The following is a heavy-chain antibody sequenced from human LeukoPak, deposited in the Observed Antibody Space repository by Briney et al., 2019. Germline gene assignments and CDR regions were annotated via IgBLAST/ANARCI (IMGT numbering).Heavy chain of an antibody. J-gene: IGHJ4*02. CDR1: GGSTSSSSYY. CDR2: IYYSGST. CDR3: ARLYFGFGSDY. Sequence: PSETLSLTCTVSGGSTSSSSYYWGWISQPPGKGLEWIGSIYYSGSTYYNPSHKSRVTISVDTSKNQFSLKLSSVTAADTAVYYCARLYFGFGSDYWGQGTLVTASS. V-gene: IGHV4-39*01. D-gene: IGHD3-10*01.